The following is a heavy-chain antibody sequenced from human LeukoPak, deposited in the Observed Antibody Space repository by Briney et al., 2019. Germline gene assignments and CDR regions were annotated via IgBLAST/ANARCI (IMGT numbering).Heavy chain of an antibody. Sequence: PGGSLRLSCAASGFTFSDYYMSWIRQAPGKGPEWVSYISSSGSTIYYADSVKGRFTISRDNAKNSLYLQMNSLRAEDTAVYYCARYLYIPGIAAAGLSWGQGTLVTVSS. V-gene: IGHV3-11*01. J-gene: IGHJ5*02. CDR1: GFTFSDYY. CDR3: ARYLYIPGIAAAGLS. D-gene: IGHD6-13*01. CDR2: ISSSGSTI.